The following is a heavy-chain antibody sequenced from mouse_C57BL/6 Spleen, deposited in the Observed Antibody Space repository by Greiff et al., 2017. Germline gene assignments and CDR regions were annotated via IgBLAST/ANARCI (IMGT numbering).Heavy chain of an antibody. Sequence: EVQLQQSGPELVKPGASVKISCKASGYTFTDYYMNWVKQSHGKSLEWIGDINPNNGGTSYNQKFKGKATLTVDKSSSTAYMELRSLTSEDSAVYYCAFITKGYFGGWGTGTTVTVSS. J-gene: IGHJ1*03. CDR1: GYTFTDYY. V-gene: IGHV1-26*01. D-gene: IGHD1-1*01. CDR3: AFITKGYFGG. CDR2: INPNNGGT.